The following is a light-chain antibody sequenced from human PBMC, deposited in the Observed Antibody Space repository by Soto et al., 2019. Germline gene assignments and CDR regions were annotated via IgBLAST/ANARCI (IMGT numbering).Light chain of an antibody. CDR3: QRRIHCIT. CDR2: DAS. J-gene: IGKJ4*01. Sequence: EIVLTQSPATLSLSPGERATLSCRASQSVSSYLACYQQKPGQAPRLLIYDASNRATGIPARFSASRSGTDFALTISSLKPEDFAVYYCQRRIHCITFDDRTKVQIE. V-gene: IGKV3-11*01. CDR1: QSVSSY.